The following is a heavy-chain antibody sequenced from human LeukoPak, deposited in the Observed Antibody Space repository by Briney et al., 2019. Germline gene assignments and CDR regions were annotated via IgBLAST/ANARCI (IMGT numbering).Heavy chain of an antibody. V-gene: IGHV1-46*01. J-gene: IGHJ4*02. CDR2: INPSGGST. Sequence: ASVKVSCKASGYTFTSYYMHWVRQAPGQGLEWMGIINPSGGSTSYAQKFQGRVTMTSDTSTSTVYMELSSLRSEDTAVYYCARGAEYDFWSGYPDYWGQGTLVTVSS. CDR3: ARGAEYDFWSGYPDY. D-gene: IGHD3-3*01. CDR1: GYTFTSYY.